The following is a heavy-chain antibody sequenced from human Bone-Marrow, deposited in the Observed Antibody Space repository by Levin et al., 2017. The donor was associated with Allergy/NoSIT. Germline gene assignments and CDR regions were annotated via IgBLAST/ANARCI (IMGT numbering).Heavy chain of an antibody. CDR2: ISWNGGSI. D-gene: IGHD4-17*01. J-gene: IGHJ6*03. CDR3: AKAGDYTLDYSYYYMDV. CDR1: GFTFDEYA. V-gene: IGHV3-9*01. Sequence: GGSLRLSCAASGFTFDEYAMQWVRQAPGKGLEWVSGISWNGGSIGYADSVKGRFTVSRDNAKNSLYLQMNSLRAEDTALYYCAKAGDYTLDYSYYYMDVWGKGTTVTVSS.